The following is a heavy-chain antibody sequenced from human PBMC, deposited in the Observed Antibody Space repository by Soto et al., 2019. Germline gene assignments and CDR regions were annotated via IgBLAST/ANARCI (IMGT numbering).Heavy chain of an antibody. CDR1: GYTFTSYA. D-gene: IGHD2-21*01. CDR2: INAGNGNT. V-gene: IGHV1-3*01. J-gene: IGHJ5*02. Sequence: GASVKVSCKASGYTFTSYAMDWVRQAPGQRLEWMGWINAGNGNTKYSQKFQGRVTITRDTSASTAYMELSSLRSEDTAVYYCARGFRGGEADWSDPWGQGTLVTVSS. CDR3: ARGFRGGEADWSDP.